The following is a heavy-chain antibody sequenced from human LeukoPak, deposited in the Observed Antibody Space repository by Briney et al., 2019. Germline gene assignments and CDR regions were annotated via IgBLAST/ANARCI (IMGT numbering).Heavy chain of an antibody. D-gene: IGHD3-3*01. CDR3: AAVNYDFWSGYPGY. J-gene: IGHJ4*02. CDR1: GFIFINSA. CDR2: IVVGSGNT. V-gene: IGHV1-58*02. Sequence: ASVKVSCKASGFIFINSAIQWVRQTRGQRLEWIGWIVVGSGNTNYAQKFQERVTITRDMSTSTAYMELSSLRSEDTAVYYCAAVNYDFWSGYPGYWGQGTLVTVSS.